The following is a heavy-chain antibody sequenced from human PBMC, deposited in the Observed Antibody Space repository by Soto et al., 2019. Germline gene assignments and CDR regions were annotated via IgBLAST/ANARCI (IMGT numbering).Heavy chain of an antibody. V-gene: IGHV1-18*01. Sequence: QVQLVQSGAEVKKPGASVKVSCKASGYTFNNYGISWVRQAPGQGLEWMGWIGPYNGNTDHAQNFQGRVTMTTDTSTNTAYMELRSLRSDDTVLYYCARCYCSVGSCYTGWHFDLWGRGTLVTVSS. CDR3: ARCYCSVGSCYTGWHFDL. CDR2: IGPYNGNT. D-gene: IGHD2-15*01. CDR1: GYTFNNYG. J-gene: IGHJ2*01.